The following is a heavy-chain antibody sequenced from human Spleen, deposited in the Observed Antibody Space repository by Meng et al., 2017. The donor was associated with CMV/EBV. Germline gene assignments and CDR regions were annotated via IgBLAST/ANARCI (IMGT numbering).Heavy chain of an antibody. CDR3: ARHGDLYDFWSGYGRFDP. J-gene: IGHJ5*02. V-gene: IGHV4-4*07. D-gene: IGHD3-3*01. CDR1: GGSISSYY. CDR2: IYTSGST. Sequence: SETLSLTCTVSGGSISSYYWSWIRQPAGKGLEWIGRIYTSGSTNYNPSLKSRVTMSVDTSKNQFSLKLSSVTAADTAVYCCARHGDLYDFWSGYGRFDPWGQGTLVTVSS.